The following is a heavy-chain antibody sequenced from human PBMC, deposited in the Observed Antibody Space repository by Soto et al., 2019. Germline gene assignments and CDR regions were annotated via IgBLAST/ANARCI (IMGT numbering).Heavy chain of an antibody. CDR1: GGSFSGYY. D-gene: IGHD3-22*01. J-gene: IGHJ4*02. V-gene: IGHV4-34*01. Sequence: SETLSLTCAVYGGSFSGYYWSWIRQPPGKGLEWIGEINHSGSTNYNPSLKSRVTISVDTSKNQFSLKLSSVTAADTAVYYCERGCTHYYDSSGIDYWGQGTLVTVYS. CDR2: INHSGST. CDR3: ERGCTHYYDSSGIDY.